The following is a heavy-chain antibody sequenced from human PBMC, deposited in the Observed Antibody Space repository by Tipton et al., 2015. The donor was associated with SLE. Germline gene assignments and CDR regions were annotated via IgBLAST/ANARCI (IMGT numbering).Heavy chain of an antibody. CDR3: ARDLFRGWERGGMDV. V-gene: IGHV3-21*01. CDR2: ISSSSSYI. CDR1: GFTFSSYS. J-gene: IGHJ6*02. D-gene: IGHD1-26*01. Sequence: SLRLSCAASGFTFSSYSMNWVRQAPGKGLEWVSSISSSSSYIYYADSVKGRFTISRDNAKNSLYLQMNSLRAEDTAVYYCARDLFRGWERGGMDVWGQGTTVTVSS.